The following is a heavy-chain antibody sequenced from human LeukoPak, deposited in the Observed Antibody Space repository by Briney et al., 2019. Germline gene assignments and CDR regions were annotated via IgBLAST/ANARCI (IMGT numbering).Heavy chain of an antibody. D-gene: IGHD6-13*01. J-gene: IGHJ4*02. CDR2: IKQDGSEK. CDR1: GFTFSSYA. Sequence: PGGSLRLSCAASGFTFSSYAMSWVRQAPGKGLEWVANIKQDGSEKYYVDSVKGRFTISRDNAKNSLFLQMSSLRVEDTAVYYCARESSGIAATDKIDFWGQGTLVTVSS. CDR3: ARESSGIAATDKIDF. V-gene: IGHV3-7*01.